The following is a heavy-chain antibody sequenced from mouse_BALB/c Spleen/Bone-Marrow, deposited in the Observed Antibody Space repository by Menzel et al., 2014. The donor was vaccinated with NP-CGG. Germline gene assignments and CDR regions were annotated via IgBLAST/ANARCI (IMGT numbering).Heavy chain of an antibody. CDR1: GFDFRRYW. J-gene: IGHJ2*01. Sequence: EVQRVESGGGLVQPGGSLKLSCAASGFDFRRYWMSWVRQAPGKGLEWIGEINPESSTINYTPSLKDKFIISRDNAKNTLYPQMSKVRSEDTALYYCARLGYYGYFVDWGQGTTLTVSS. V-gene: IGHV4-1*02. CDR2: INPESSTI. D-gene: IGHD2-3*01. CDR3: ARLGYYGYFVD.